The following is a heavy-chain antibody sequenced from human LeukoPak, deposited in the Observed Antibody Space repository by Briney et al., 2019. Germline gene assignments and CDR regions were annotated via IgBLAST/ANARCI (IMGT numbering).Heavy chain of an antibody. CDR1: GFTFNTYW. Sequence: GGSLRLSCTAFGFTFNTYWMYWVRQAPGKGLVWVSQIINDGTTTTYADFVKGRFTISRDNARDTLYLQMDSLRVEDTAVYYWACHGGYGLYWGQGILVTVS. J-gene: IGHJ4*02. V-gene: IGHV3-74*01. CDR3: ACHGGYGLY. CDR2: IINDGTTT. D-gene: IGHD5-12*01.